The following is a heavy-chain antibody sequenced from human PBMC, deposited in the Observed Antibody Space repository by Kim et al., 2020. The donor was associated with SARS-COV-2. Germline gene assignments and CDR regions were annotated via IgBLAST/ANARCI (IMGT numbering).Heavy chain of an antibody. CDR2: IYYSGST. CDR1: GGSISSYY. Sequence: SETLSLTCTVSGGSISSYYWSWIRQPPGKGLEWIGYIYYSGSTNYNPSLKSRVTISVDTSKNQFSLKLSSVTAADTAVYYCARQTPSVVSPYYYYYYMDVWGKGTTVTVSS. J-gene: IGHJ6*03. CDR3: ARQTPSVVSPYYYYYYMDV. D-gene: IGHD2-15*01. V-gene: IGHV4-59*08.